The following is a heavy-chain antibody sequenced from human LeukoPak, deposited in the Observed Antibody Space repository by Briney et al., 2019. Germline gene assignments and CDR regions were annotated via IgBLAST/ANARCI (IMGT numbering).Heavy chain of an antibody. CDR3: ARDRVAGSYWTDY. V-gene: IGHV1-18*01. D-gene: IGHD1-26*01. Sequence: ASVKVSCKSSGYTSISYGISWMRQAPGQGLEWMGWISTYNGNTNYAQKFHGRVTMTTDTSTSTAYMELRSLRSDDTAVYYCARDRVAGSYWTDYWGQGTLVTVSS. CDR1: GYTSISYG. CDR2: ISTYNGNT. J-gene: IGHJ4*02.